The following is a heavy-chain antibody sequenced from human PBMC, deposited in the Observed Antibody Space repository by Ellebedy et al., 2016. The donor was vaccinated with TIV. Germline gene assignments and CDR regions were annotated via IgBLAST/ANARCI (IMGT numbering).Heavy chain of an antibody. CDR1: GYTFTTHY. D-gene: IGHD3-10*01. J-gene: IGHJ4*02. Sequence: ALVKVSCKPSGYTFTTHYIHWVRQAPGQGLEWMGVINPFGGNTNYAQKFRGRLTLTRATSTSTVYLELSSLRSEDTAVYFCARGERVGVTWFGELGHWGRGTLVTVSS. CDR2: INPFGGNT. V-gene: IGHV1-46*01. CDR3: ARGERVGVTWFGELGH.